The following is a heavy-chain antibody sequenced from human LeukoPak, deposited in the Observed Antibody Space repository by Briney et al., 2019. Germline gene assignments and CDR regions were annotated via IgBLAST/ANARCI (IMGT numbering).Heavy chain of an antibody. J-gene: IGHJ6*03. V-gene: IGHV5-51*01. CDR3: ARHSRYDFWSGYYMDV. Sequence: GESLKISCKGSGYSLTSYWIGWVRQMPGKGLEWMGIIYPGDSDTRYSPSFQGQVTISADKSISTAYLQWSSLKASDTAMYYCARHSRYDFWSGYYMDVWGKGTTVTVSS. CDR1: GYSLTSYW. CDR2: IYPGDSDT. D-gene: IGHD3-3*01.